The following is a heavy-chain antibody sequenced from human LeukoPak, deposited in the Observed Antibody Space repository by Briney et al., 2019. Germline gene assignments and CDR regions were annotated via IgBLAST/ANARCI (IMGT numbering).Heavy chain of an antibody. J-gene: IGHJ4*02. CDR1: GFTFSSYA. V-gene: IGHV3-64*01. CDR3: AKKFTFGGVIVLDY. CDR2: ISSNGGST. D-gene: IGHD3-16*02. Sequence: GGSLRLSCAASGFTFSSYAMHWVRQAPGKGLEYVSAISSNGGSTYYANSVKGRFTISRDNSKNTLYLQMNSLRAEDTAVYYCAKKFTFGGVIVLDYWGQGTLVTVSS.